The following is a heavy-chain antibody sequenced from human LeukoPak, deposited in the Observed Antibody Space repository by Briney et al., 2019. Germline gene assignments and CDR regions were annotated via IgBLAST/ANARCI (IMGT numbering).Heavy chain of an antibody. CDR2: IYYSGST. V-gene: IGHV4-39*07. J-gene: IGHJ3*02. Sequence: SETLSLTCTVSGGSISSSSYYWGWIRQPPGKGLEWIGSIYYSGSTYYNPSLKSRVTISVDTSKNQFSLKLRSVTAADTAVYYCARVGGITMIVVLITDAFDIWGQGTMVTVSS. CDR3: ARVGGITMIVVLITDAFDI. CDR1: GGSISSSSYY. D-gene: IGHD3-22*01.